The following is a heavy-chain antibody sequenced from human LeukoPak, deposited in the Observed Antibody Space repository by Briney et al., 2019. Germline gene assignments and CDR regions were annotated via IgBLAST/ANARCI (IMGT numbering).Heavy chain of an antibody. CDR2: INWNSGSI. CDR3: AKGTSSAYAYYMDV. D-gene: IGHD5-12*01. J-gene: IGHJ6*03. Sequence: GRSLRLSCAASGFTFDDYAMHWVRQGPGRGLEWVSGINWNSGSIGYADSVKGRFTISRDNAKNSPYLQMNSLRAEDMALYYCAKGTSSAYAYYMDVWGKGTTVTVSS. V-gene: IGHV3-9*03. CDR1: GFTFDDYA.